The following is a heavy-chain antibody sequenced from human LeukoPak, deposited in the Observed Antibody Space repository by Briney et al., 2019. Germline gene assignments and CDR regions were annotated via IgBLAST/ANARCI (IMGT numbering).Heavy chain of an antibody. CDR3: ASKFHYYDSSGYYL. D-gene: IGHD3-22*01. CDR1: GFTFDDYA. Sequence: PGGSLRLSCAASGFTFDDYAMHWVRQAPGKGLEWVSGISWNSGSIGYADSAKGRFTISRDNAKNSLYLQMNSLRAEDTAVYYCASKFHYYDSSGYYLWGQGTLVTVSS. CDR2: ISWNSGSI. V-gene: IGHV3-9*01. J-gene: IGHJ4*02.